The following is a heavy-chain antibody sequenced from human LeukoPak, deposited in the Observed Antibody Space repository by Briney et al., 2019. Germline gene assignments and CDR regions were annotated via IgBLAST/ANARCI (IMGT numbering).Heavy chain of an antibody. D-gene: IGHD2-21*02. Sequence: SETLSLTCTVPGGSISSSSYYWGWIRQPPGKGLEWIGSIYYSGSTYYNPSLKSRVTISVDTSKNQFSLKLSSVTAADTAVYYCARGASPYCGGDCYEEDWFDPWGQGTLVTVSS. V-gene: IGHV4-39*07. CDR2: IYYSGST. CDR1: GGSISSSSYY. J-gene: IGHJ5*02. CDR3: ARGASPYCGGDCYEEDWFDP.